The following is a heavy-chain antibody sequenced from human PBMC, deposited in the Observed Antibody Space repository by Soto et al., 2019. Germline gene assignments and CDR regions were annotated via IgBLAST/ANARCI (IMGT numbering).Heavy chain of an antibody. CDR1: GFTFSSFG. V-gene: IGHV3-33*01. CDR2: TRYEGSLK. D-gene: IGHD3-3*01. J-gene: IGHJ4*02. CDR3: ARASPIWSQVDY. Sequence: QVQLVESGVGVVQPGKSLRLSCAASGFTFSSFGIHWVRQAPGKGLEWVAVTRYEGSLKYYADFAKGRFTISRDNSKNMVYLQMSSLRGEDTAVYYCARASPIWSQVDYWGQGTLVTVSS.